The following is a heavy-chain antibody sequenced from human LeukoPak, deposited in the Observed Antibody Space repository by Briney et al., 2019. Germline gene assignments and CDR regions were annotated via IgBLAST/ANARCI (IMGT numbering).Heavy chain of an antibody. D-gene: IGHD6-19*01. J-gene: IGHJ5*02. CDR2: ISAYNGNT. Sequence: ASVTVSCKASGYTFTSYGISWVRQAPGQGLEWMGWISAYNGNTNYAQKLQGRVTMTTDTSTSTAYMELRSLRSDDTAVYYCARDWDTYSSGWYHWFDPWGQGTLVTVSS. CDR3: ARDWDTYSSGWYHWFDP. CDR1: GYTFTSYG. V-gene: IGHV1-18*01.